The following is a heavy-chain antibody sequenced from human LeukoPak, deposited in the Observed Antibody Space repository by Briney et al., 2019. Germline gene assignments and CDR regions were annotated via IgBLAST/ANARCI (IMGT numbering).Heavy chain of an antibody. CDR3: ARLSQSTSWYDDY. V-gene: IGHV4-4*07. J-gene: IGHJ4*02. CDR2: IYNSENA. CDR1: GGSISGYY. Sequence: SETLSLTCSVSGGSISGYYWCWIRQPAGKGLEWIGRIYNSENANYNPSLRSRVSMSVDTSKNQFSLELSSVTAADTAVYYCARLSQSTSWYDDYWGQGTLVTVSS. D-gene: IGHD6-13*01.